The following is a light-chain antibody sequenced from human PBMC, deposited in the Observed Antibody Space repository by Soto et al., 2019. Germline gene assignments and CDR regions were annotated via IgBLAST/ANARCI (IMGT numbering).Light chain of an antibody. V-gene: IGLV2-11*01. Sequence: ALTQQRSVSASPGQPVTISGTGTSRDGGGYNYVSWYQQHPGKAPKRMIYDVSKRPSRGPDRFSDSKAGNTASRPISGLPAEDEADYYCCSYAGSSPSVFGTGPKVTVL. J-gene: IGLJ1*01. CDR3: CSYAGSSPSV. CDR1: SRDGGGYNY. CDR2: DVS.